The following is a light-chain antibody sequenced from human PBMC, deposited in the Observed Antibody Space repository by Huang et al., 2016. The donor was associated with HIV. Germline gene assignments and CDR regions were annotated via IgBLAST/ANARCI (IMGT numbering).Light chain of an antibody. CDR1: QSLLHSNGYKY. CDR3: MRALQTPIT. Sequence: DIVMTQSPLSLPVTPGEPASISCRSSQSLLHSNGYKYLDWYLQKPGQSPHLLIYLGSTRAAGVPDRFSGSGSVTDFTLKISRVEAEDVGVYYCMRALQTPITFGQGTRLEIK. J-gene: IGKJ5*01. CDR2: LGS. V-gene: IGKV2-28*01.